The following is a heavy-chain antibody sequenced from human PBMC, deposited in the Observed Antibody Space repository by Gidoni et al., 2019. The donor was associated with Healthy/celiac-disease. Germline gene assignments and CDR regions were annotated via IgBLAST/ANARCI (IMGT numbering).Heavy chain of an antibody. J-gene: IGHJ5*02. D-gene: IGHD2-15*01. CDR1: GGSISSYY. CDR3: ARGSGYCSGGSCPGWFDP. Sequence: QVQLQESGPGLVKPSETLSLTCTVSGGSISSYYWSWIRQPPGKGLEWIGYIYYSGSTNYNPSLKSRVTISVDTSKNQFSLKLSSVTAADTAVYYCARGSGYCSGGSCPGWFDPWGQGTLVTVSS. CDR2: IYYSGST. V-gene: IGHV4-59*01.